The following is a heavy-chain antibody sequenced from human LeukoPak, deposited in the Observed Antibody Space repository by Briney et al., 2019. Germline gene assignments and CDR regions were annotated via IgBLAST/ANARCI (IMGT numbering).Heavy chain of an antibody. Sequence: GGSLRLSCAASGFAFSSYAMSWVRQAPGKGLEWASTISGSGGSTYHADSVKGRFTISRDSSKNTVYLQMNSLRAEDTAAYYCAKGDSSGNPRRYFDYWGQGTLVTVSS. CDR2: ISGSGGST. J-gene: IGHJ4*02. D-gene: IGHD3-22*01. CDR1: GFAFSSYA. CDR3: AKGDSSGNPRRYFDY. V-gene: IGHV3-23*01.